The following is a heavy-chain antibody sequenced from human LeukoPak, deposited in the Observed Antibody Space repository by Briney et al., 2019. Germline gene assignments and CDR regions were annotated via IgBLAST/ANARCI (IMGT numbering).Heavy chain of an antibody. V-gene: IGHV3-21*01. CDR1: GFTFSSYS. Sequence: KPGGSLRLSCAASGFTFSSYSMNWVRQGPGEGLEWVSSISSSSSYIYYADSVKGRFTISRDNAKNSLYLQMNSLTAEDTAVYYCARENIDSSGYYFDYWGQGTLVTVSS. CDR2: ISSSSSYI. CDR3: ARENIDSSGYYFDY. J-gene: IGHJ4*02. D-gene: IGHD3-22*01.